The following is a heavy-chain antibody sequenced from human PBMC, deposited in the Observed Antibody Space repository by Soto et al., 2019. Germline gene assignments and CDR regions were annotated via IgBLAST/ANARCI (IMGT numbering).Heavy chain of an antibody. CDR2: INHSGST. Sequence: SETLSLTCAVYSGSFSGSWWSWIRQPPGKGLEWIGEINHSGSTNYNPSLKSQVTISVDRSKNQFSLKLSSVTVADTAVYYCARSIDPWGQGTLVTVSS. CDR3: ARSIDP. CDR1: SGSFSGSW. V-gene: IGHV4-34*01. J-gene: IGHJ5*02.